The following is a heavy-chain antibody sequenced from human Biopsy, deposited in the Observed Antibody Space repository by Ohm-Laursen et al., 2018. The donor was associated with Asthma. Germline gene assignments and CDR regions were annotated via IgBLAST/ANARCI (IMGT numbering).Heavy chain of an antibody. V-gene: IGHV4-31*03. CDR3: ARTTYGHDGFDP. CDR1: GASIKTDDYY. J-gene: IGHJ5*01. Sequence: SQTLSLTCTVSGASIKTDDYYWSWIRQHPVKGLEWIGHIYYSGSTYYNPSLKSRVSISLDTSKNQFSLSLTSVTAADTAVYYCARTTYGHDGFDPWGQGTLVSVSS. CDR2: IYYSGST. D-gene: IGHD4-17*01.